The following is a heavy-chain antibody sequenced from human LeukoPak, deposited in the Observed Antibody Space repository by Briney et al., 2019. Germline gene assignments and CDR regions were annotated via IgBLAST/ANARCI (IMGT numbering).Heavy chain of an antibody. CDR3: ARDGGSCGYYY. D-gene: IGHD5-18*01. V-gene: IGHV4-59*01. J-gene: IGHJ4*02. Sequence: SETLSLTCTVSGGSISSYYWSWIRQPPGKGLEWIGYIYYSGSTNYNPSLKSRVTISVDTSKNQFSLKLSSVTAADTAVYYCARDGGSCGYYYWGQGTLVTVSS. CDR1: GGSISSYY. CDR2: IYYSGST.